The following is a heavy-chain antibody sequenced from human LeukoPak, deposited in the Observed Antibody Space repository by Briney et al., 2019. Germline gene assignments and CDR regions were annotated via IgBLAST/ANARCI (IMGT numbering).Heavy chain of an antibody. CDR1: GFTFSSYA. CDR2: IRSKAYGGTT. V-gene: IGHV3-49*04. Sequence: PGGSLRLSCAASGFTFSSYAMSWVRQAPGKGLGWVGFIRSKAYGGTTEYAASVKGRFTISRDDSKSIAYLQMNSLKTEDTAVYYCTRDRFLEPIPSGMDVWGQGTTVTVSS. CDR3: TRDRFLEPIPSGMDV. D-gene: IGHD3-3*01. J-gene: IGHJ6*02.